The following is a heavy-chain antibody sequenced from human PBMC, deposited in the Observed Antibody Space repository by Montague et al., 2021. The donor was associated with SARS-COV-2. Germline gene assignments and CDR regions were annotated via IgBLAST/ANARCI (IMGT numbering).Heavy chain of an antibody. CDR2: ITWKSGRI. D-gene: IGHD1-26*01. Sequence: SLRLSCVASGFIFDGYAMHLVRQAPGKGLEWVSGITWKSGRIAYSDSVKGRFTVSRDNAKNSLYLQMNSLRAEDTALYYCAKDARKWELLPSYWYFDLWGRGNLVTVSS. CDR1: GFIFDGYA. J-gene: IGHJ2*01. CDR3: AKDARKWELLPSYWYFDL. V-gene: IGHV3-9*01.